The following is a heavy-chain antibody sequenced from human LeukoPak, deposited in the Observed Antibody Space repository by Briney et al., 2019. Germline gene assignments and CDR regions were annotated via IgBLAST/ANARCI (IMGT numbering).Heavy chain of an antibody. Sequence: GGSLRLSCAASGFTFSNYAMSWVRQAPGKGLEWVSTISSSGGRTFYADSVKGRFTISRDNSKNTLYLQMNSLRAEDTAVHYCAKSPPYCSGGSCYTGPNYFDYWGQGTLVTVSS. CDR1: GFTFSNYA. J-gene: IGHJ4*02. V-gene: IGHV3-23*01. CDR3: AKSPPYCSGGSCYTGPNYFDY. D-gene: IGHD2-15*01. CDR2: ISSSGGRT.